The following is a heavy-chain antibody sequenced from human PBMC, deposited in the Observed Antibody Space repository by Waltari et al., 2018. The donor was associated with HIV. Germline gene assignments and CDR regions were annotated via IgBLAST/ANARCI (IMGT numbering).Heavy chain of an antibody. Sequence: QLQLQESGPGLVKPSETLSLTCTVSGGSVSRSSYFWCWIRQPPGKGLEWIGRIYYTGRAYYNPSLKSRVTISVDTSKNQFSLKVTSVTAADTAVYYCARHALRVGAAYWNFDLWGRGTLVTVSS. CDR1: GGSVSRSSYF. V-gene: IGHV4-39*01. J-gene: IGHJ2*01. D-gene: IGHD1-26*01. CDR3: ARHALRVGAAYWNFDL. CDR2: IYYTGRA.